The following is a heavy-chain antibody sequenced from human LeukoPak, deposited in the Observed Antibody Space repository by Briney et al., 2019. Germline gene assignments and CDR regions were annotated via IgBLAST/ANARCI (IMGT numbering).Heavy chain of an antibody. CDR1: GYTFTSYA. Sequence: ASVKVSCKASGYTFTSYAMHWVRQAPGQRLEWMGWINAGNGNTKHSQKFQGRVTITRDTSASTAYMKLSSLRSEDTAVYYCARNGVVVITGYLDYWGQGTLVTVSS. CDR3: ARNGVVVITGYLDY. V-gene: IGHV1-3*01. CDR2: INAGNGNT. J-gene: IGHJ4*02. D-gene: IGHD3-22*01.